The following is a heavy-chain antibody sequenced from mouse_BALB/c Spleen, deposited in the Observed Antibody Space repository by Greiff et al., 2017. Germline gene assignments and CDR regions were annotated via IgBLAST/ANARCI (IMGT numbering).Heavy chain of an antibody. J-gene: IGHJ4*01. CDR2: ISTYYGDA. D-gene: IGHD2-1*01. V-gene: IGHV1S137*01. CDR3: ARDGNYGRGYYAMDY. CDR1: GYTFTDYA. Sequence: QVQLQQSGAELVRPGVSVKISCKGSGYTFTDYAMHWVKQSHAKSLEWIGVISTYYGDASYNQKFKGKATLTVDKSSSTAYMHLNSLTSEDSAVYYCARDGNYGRGYYAMDYWGQGTSVTVSS.